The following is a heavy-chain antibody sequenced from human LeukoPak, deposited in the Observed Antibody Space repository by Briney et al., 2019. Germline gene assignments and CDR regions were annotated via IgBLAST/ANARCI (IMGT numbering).Heavy chain of an antibody. CDR3: ARAYSSSWYYPEYFQH. D-gene: IGHD6-13*01. V-gene: IGHV4-61*01. Sequence: PSETLSLTCTVSGGSISSGSYYWSWIRQPPGKGLEWIGYIYYSGSTNYNPSLKSRVTISVDTSKNQFSLKLSSVTAADTAVYYCARAYSSSWYYPEYFQHWGQGTLVTVSS. CDR1: GGSISSGSYY. J-gene: IGHJ1*01. CDR2: IYYSGST.